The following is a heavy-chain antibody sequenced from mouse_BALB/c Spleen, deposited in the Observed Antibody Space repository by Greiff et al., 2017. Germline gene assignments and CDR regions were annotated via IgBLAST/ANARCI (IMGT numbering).Heavy chain of an antibody. J-gene: IGHJ2*01. CDR1: GYAFTSYN. CDR2: IDPYNGGT. CDR3: ARPHRPITTAFDY. V-gene: IGHV1S135*01. Sequence: VQLQQSGPELVKPGASVKVSCKASGYAFTSYNMYWVKQSHGKSLEWIGYIDPYNGGTSYNQKFKGKATLTVDKSSSTAYMHLNSLTSEDSAVYYCARPHRPITTAFDYWGQGTTLTVSS. D-gene: IGHD1-2*01.